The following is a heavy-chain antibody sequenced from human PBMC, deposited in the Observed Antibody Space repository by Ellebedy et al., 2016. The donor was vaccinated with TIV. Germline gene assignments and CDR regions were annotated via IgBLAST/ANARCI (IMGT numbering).Heavy chain of an antibody. CDR1: GYSLGDYA. CDR3: AKIETPGAGHFDY. J-gene: IGHJ4*02. V-gene: IGHV1-3*04. CDR2: INSGIDKT. Sequence: AASVKVSCKASGYSLGDYAMHWVRQAPGQRLEWLGSINSGIDKTKYSQKFQARLTITRDTSTSTAYMEMGSLRSEDTAVYYCAKIETPGAGHFDYWGQGTLVTVS. D-gene: IGHD7-27*01.